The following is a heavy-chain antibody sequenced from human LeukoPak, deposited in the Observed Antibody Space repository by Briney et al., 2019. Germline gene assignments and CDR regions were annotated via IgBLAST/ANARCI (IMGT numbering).Heavy chain of an antibody. CDR2: IYSGGRT. J-gene: IGHJ3*02. Sequence: GGSLRLSCAASRFTFSNYGMSWVRQAPGKGLEWVSVIYSGGRTYYSDSVRGRFTISRDNSNNTLYLQMNSLRAEDTAVYYCATEGPTTAFDIWGQGTMVTVSS. CDR1: RFTFSNYG. V-gene: IGHV3-66*01. CDR3: ATEGPTTAFDI. D-gene: IGHD5-12*01.